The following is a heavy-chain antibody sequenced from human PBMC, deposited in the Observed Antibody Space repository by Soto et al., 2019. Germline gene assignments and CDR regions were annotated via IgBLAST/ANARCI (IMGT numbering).Heavy chain of an antibody. CDR3: ARDLSPSSGWEYYSYGIDV. CDR1: GFTFSSYA. CDR2: ISDDGSNK. V-gene: IGHV3-30-3*01. J-gene: IGHJ6*02. Sequence: QVQLVESGGGVVQPGRSLRLSCAATGFTFSSYAMHWVRQAPGKGLEWVTIISDDGSNKYYADSVKGRFTISRDNSESTLYLQMNSLRGEDTAVYYCARDLSPSSGWEYYSYGIDVWGQGTTVTVSS. D-gene: IGHD6-19*01.